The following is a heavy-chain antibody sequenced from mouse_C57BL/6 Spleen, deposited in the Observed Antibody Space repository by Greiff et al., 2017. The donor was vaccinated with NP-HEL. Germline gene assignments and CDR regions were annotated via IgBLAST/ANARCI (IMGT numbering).Heavy chain of an antibody. CDR1: GFTFSDYY. Sequence: EVQRVESEGGLVQPGSSMKLSCTASGFTFSDYYMAWVRQVPEKGLEWVANINYDGSSTYYLDSLKSRFIISRDNAKNILYLQMSSLKSEDTATYYCDREDYGNHRAMDYWGQGTSVTVSS. CDR2: INYDGSST. V-gene: IGHV5-16*01. CDR3: DREDYGNHRAMDY. D-gene: IGHD2-1*01. J-gene: IGHJ4*01.